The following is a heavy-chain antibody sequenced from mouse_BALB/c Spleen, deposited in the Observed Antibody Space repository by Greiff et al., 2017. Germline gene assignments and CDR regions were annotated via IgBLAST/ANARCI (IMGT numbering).Heavy chain of an antibody. CDR3: ARKGDDYDAMDY. CDR1: GYTFTSYY. CDR2: IYPGNVNT. J-gene: IGHJ4*01. V-gene: IGHV1S56*01. Sequence: QVQLQQSGPELVKPGASVRISCTASGYTFTSYYIHWVKQRPGQGLEWIGWIYPGNVNTKYNEKFKGKATLTADKSSSTAYMQLSSLTSEDSAVYFCARKGDDYDAMDYWGQGTSVTVSS.